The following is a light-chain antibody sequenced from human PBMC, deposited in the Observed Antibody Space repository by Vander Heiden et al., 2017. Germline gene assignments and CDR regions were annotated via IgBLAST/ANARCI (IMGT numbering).Light chain of an antibody. CDR2: SSS. Sequence: HSALTQPHSVPAAPRPRVTISCAGSSSNIGAFYDAQWYQQLPGTAPKLLISSSSNRRSGVPDRFSGSKSGTSASLVITGLQAEDEADYYCQSYDSNLSAYVFGTGTKVTVL. CDR3: QSYDSNLSAYV. V-gene: IGLV1-40*01. J-gene: IGLJ1*01. CDR1: SSNIGAFYD.